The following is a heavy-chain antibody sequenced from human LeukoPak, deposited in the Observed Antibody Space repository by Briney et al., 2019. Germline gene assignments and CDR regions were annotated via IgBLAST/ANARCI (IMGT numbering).Heavy chain of an antibody. V-gene: IGHV3-48*01. CDR3: ARVSGDWFDP. Sequence: GGSLRLSCAASGSTFSSYSMNWVRQAPGKGLEWVSYISSSSSTIYYADSVKGRFTISRDNAKNSLYLQMNSLRAEDTAVYYCARVSGDWFDPWGQGTLVTVSS. CDR2: ISSSSSTI. J-gene: IGHJ5*02. CDR1: GSTFSSYS. D-gene: IGHD2-15*01.